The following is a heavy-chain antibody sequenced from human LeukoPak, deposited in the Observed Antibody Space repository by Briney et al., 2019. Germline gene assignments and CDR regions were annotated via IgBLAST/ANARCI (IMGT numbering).Heavy chain of an antibody. CDR2: FIPILGVT. CDR1: GGTFSNYA. D-gene: IGHD2-2*01. CDR3: SSVPAATYGMDV. Sequence: GASVKVSCKAPGGTFSNYAISWVRQAPGQGLEWMGRFIPILGVTNYAQKFQFQGRVTITADKSTSTVYMELSSLRSEDTAVYFCSSVPAATYGMDVWGQGTTVTVSS. V-gene: IGHV1-69*04. J-gene: IGHJ6*02.